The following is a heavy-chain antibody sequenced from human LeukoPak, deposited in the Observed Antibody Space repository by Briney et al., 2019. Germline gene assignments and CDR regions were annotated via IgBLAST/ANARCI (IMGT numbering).Heavy chain of an antibody. CDR2: ISGSGSRT. V-gene: IGHV3-23*01. CDR1: GFTFNSYA. CDR3: AKDSNGDYGVEYFQH. D-gene: IGHD4-17*01. J-gene: IGHJ1*01. Sequence: GGSLRLSCAASGFTFNSYAMSWVRQAPGKGLEWVSAISGSGSRTYYADSVKGRFAISRDNSKNTLNLQMNSLGAEDTAVYYCAKDSNGDYGVEYFQHWGQGTLVTVSS.